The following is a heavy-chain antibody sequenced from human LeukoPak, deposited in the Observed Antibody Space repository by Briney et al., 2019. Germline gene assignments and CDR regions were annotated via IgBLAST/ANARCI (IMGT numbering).Heavy chain of an antibody. Sequence: SETLSLTCAVYGGSFSGYYWSWIRQPPGKGLEWIGEINHSGSTNYNLSLKSRVTISVDTSKNQFSLKLSSVTAADTAVYYCARAGYRSGGSCCPGALFDYWGQGTLVTVSS. V-gene: IGHV4-34*01. CDR1: GGSFSGYY. J-gene: IGHJ4*02. CDR2: INHSGST. D-gene: IGHD2-15*01. CDR3: ARAGYRSGGSCCPGALFDY.